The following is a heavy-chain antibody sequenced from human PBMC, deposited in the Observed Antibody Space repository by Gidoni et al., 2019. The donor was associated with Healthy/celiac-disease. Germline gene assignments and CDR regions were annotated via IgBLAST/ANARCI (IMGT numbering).Heavy chain of an antibody. J-gene: IGHJ6*03. D-gene: IGHD1-26*01. CDR1: GFTFSSYE. V-gene: IGHV3-48*03. CDR2: ISSSGSTI. CDR3: AGSSPYYYYYMDV. Sequence: EVQLVESGGGLVQHGGSLRLSCAASGFTFSSYEMNWVRQAPGKGLEWVSYISSSGSTIYYADSVKGRFTISRDNAKNSLYLQMNSLRAEDTAVYYCAGSSPYYYYYMDVWGKGTTVTVSS.